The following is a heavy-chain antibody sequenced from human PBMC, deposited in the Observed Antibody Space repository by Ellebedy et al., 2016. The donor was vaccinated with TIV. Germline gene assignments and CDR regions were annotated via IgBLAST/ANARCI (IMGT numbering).Heavy chain of an antibody. CDR1: GFTFRSYA. CDR2: ISYDENNK. Sequence: GGSLRLSXAASGFTFRSYAMHWVRQAPGKGLEWVAVISYDENNKHYADSVKGRFTISRDNSKNTLYLQMNSLRGEDTAVYYCARTTMLRGVIISPIILFDYWGQGTLVTVSS. J-gene: IGHJ4*02. V-gene: IGHV3-30-3*01. D-gene: IGHD3-10*01. CDR3: ARTTMLRGVIISPIILFDY.